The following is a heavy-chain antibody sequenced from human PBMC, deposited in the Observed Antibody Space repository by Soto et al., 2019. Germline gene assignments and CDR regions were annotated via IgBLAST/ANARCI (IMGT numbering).Heavy chain of an antibody. CDR2: ISGGGDST. Sequence: EEQLLESGGGLVQPGGSLRLSCAASGFSFSSYGMSWVRQAPGKGLEWVSGISGGGDSTYYADSVKGRFTISRDKSKNKLYLQMNSLRAEDTAVYYCARGQDDYGDSDVWFDPWGQGTLVSVSS. V-gene: IGHV3-23*01. J-gene: IGHJ5*02. CDR1: GFSFSSYG. D-gene: IGHD4-17*01. CDR3: ARGQDDYGDSDVWFDP.